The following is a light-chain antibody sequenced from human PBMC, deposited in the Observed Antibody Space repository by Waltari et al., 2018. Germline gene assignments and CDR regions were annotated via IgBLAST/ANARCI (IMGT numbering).Light chain of an antibody. CDR2: RVS. CDR3: MQALQTPRT. Sequence: DIVMTQTPLSLPVTPGEPASISCRSSQSLLHSNGNTYLYWYLQKPGQPPRLPIYRVSNRFSGVPDRFSGSGSGTDFTLKISRVEAEDVGVYYCMQALQTPRTFGQGTKVEIK. CDR1: QSLLHSNGNTY. V-gene: IGKV2-29*02. J-gene: IGKJ1*01.